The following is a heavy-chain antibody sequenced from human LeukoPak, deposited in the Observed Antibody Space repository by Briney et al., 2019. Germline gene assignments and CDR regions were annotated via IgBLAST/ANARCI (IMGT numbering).Heavy chain of an antibody. D-gene: IGHD3-3*01. V-gene: IGHV4-34*01. CDR3: ARHSTFFGVVIIKGRVRGPFDY. CDR1: GGSFSGYY. CDR2: INHSGST. J-gene: IGHJ4*02. Sequence: SETLSLTCAVYGGSFSGYYWSWIRQPPGKGLEWIGEINHSGSTNYNPSLKSRVTISVDTSKNQFSLKLSSVTAADTAVYYCARHSTFFGVVIIKGRVRGPFDYWGQGALVTVSS.